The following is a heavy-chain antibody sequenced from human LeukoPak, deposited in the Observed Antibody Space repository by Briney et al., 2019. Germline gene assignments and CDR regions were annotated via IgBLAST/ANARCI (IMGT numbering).Heavy chain of an antibody. V-gene: IGHV3-21*01. J-gene: IGHJ4*02. CDR2: ISRGGSYI. Sequence: GGSLRLSCAASGFTFNDYSMNWVRQAPGKGLEWVASISRGGSYIYYADSVKGRFTISRDSAKNSLYLQMNSLRAEDTAVYNCARGDLAGGTYLDCWGQGTLVTVS. CDR3: ARGDLAGGTYLDC. D-gene: IGHD1-7*01. CDR1: GFTFNDYS.